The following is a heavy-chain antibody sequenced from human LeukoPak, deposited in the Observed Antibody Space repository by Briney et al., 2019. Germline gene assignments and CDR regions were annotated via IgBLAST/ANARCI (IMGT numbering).Heavy chain of an antibody. CDR2: INHSGTT. D-gene: IGHD6-19*01. V-gene: IGHV4-34*01. CDR1: GGSISSYY. J-gene: IGHJ4*02. Sequence: SETLSLTCTVSGGSISSYYWSWIRQPPGKGLEWIGAINHSGTTNYNPSLKSRVTISVDTSKNQFSLKLSSVTAADTAVYYCASERRYSSGRWDYYFDYWGQGTLVTVSS. CDR3: ASERRYSSGRWDYYFDY.